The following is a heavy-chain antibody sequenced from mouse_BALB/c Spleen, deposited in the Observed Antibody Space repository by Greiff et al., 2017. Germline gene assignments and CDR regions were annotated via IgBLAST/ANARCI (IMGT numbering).Heavy chain of an antibody. J-gene: IGHJ2*01. D-gene: IGHD1-1*01. CDR2: IDPANGNT. Sequence: VQLQQSGAELVKPGASVKLSCTASGFNIKDTYMHWVKQRPEQGLEWIGRIDPANGNTKYDPKFQGKATIIADTSSNTAYLQLSSLTSEDTAVYYCASPYYGRDYFDYWGQGTTLTVSS. CDR3: ASPYYGRDYFDY. V-gene: IGHV14-3*02. CDR1: GFNIKDTY.